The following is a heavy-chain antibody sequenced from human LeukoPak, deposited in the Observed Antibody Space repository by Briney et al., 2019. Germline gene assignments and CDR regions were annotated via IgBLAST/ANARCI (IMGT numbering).Heavy chain of an antibody. CDR2: IIPIFGTA. CDR3: ARARTAMVDGHLDY. Sequence: SVKVSYKASGGTFSSYAISWVLQAPGQGLEWMGGIIPIFGTANYAQKFQGRVTITADESTSTAYMELSSLRSEDTAVYYCARARTAMVDGHLDYWGQGTLVTVSS. J-gene: IGHJ4*02. D-gene: IGHD5-18*01. CDR1: GGTFSSYA. V-gene: IGHV1-69*13.